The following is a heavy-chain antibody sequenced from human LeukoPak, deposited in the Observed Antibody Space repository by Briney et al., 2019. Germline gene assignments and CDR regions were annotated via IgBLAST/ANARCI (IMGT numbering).Heavy chain of an antibody. CDR2: IYNSGST. V-gene: IGHV4-59*08. J-gene: IGHJ4*02. CDR1: GGSISSYA. CDR3: ATMSIAAGNDY. Sequence: SETLSLTCTVSGGSISSYAWSWIRQPPGKGLEWIGYIYNSGSTNYNPSLKSRVTISVDTSKNQFSLKLSSVTAADTAVYYCATMSIAAGNDYWGQGTLVTVSS. D-gene: IGHD6-6*01.